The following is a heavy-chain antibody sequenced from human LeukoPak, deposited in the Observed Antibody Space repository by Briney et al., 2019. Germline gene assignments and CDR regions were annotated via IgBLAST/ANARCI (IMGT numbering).Heavy chain of an antibody. CDR3: ARGCDDFWSGHFPTNWFDP. D-gene: IGHD3-3*01. V-gene: IGHV1-69*02. Sequence: SVKVSCKASGGTFSSYTISWVRQAPGQGLEWMGRIIPILGIANYAQKFQGRVTITADKSTSTAYMELSSLRSEDTAVYYCARGCDDFWSGHFPTNWFDPWGQGTLVTVSS. CDR2: IIPILGIA. CDR1: GGTFSSYT. J-gene: IGHJ5*02.